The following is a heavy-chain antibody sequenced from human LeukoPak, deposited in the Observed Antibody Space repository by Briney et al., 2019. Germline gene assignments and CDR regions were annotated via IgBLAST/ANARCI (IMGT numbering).Heavy chain of an antibody. CDR2: ISGSGGST. CDR3: AKVPLPYSGSYSDY. Sequence: GGSLRLSCAASGFTFSSYAMSWVRQAPGKGLEWVSAISGSGGSTYSADSVKGRFTISRDNSKNTLYLQMNSVRAEDTAVYYCAKVPLPYSGSYSDYWGQGTLVTVSS. J-gene: IGHJ4*02. D-gene: IGHD1-26*01. CDR1: GFTFSSYA. V-gene: IGHV3-23*01.